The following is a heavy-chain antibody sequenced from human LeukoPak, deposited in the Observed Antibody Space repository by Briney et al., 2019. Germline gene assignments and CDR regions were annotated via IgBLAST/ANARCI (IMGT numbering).Heavy chain of an antibody. Sequence: SETLSLTCTVSGGSISSSSYYWGWIRQPPGKGLEWIGSVYYSGSTYYNPSLKSRVTISVDTSKNQFSLKLSSVTAADTAVYYCARLAKVAGITGTTRWFRPYYFDYWGQGTLVTVSS. CDR3: ARLAKVAGITGTTRWFRPYYFDY. V-gene: IGHV4-39*01. J-gene: IGHJ4*02. CDR1: GGSISSSSYY. CDR2: VYYSGST. D-gene: IGHD1-7*01.